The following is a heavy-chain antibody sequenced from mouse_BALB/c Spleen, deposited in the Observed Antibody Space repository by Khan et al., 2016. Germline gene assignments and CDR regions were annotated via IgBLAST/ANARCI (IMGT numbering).Heavy chain of an antibody. J-gene: IGHJ1*01. D-gene: IGHD1-1*01. CDR2: INTYSGES. V-gene: IGHV9-3-1*01. CDR1: GYTFTNYG. CDR3: ARYRYYYGSSRYFDV. Sequence: QIQLVQSGPELKKPGKTVKISCKASGYTFTNYGMNWVKQAPGKGLKWMGWINTYSGESTYADDFKGRFAFSLVTSATTASLQINNRKNEDTATYFCARYRYYYGSSRYFDVWGAGTTVTVAS.